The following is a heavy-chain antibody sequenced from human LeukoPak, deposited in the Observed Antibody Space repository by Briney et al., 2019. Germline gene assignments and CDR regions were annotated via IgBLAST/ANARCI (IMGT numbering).Heavy chain of an antibody. D-gene: IGHD3-10*01. Sequence: GGSLRLSCAASGFTFSSYWMNWVRQAPGKGLEWVSSISSSSSYIYYADSVKGRFTISRDNAENSLYLQMNSLRAEDTAVYYCAKDGLWFGDLDYYFDYWGQGTLVTVSS. CDR1: GFTFSSYW. CDR2: ISSSSSYI. V-gene: IGHV3-21*04. J-gene: IGHJ4*02. CDR3: AKDGLWFGDLDYYFDY.